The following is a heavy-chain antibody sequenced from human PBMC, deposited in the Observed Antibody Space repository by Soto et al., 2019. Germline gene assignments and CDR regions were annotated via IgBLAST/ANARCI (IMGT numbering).Heavy chain of an antibody. CDR3: ARTDGDLDV. Sequence: QVQLVQSGAEVKKPGASVKVSCKASGYTFSSYDINLVRQATGQGLEWMGWMNPKSGHTGSAQKIQGRVTMTRHTSIMTAYMELSSLRSEDTDIYYCARTDGDLDVWGQGTTVTVS. CDR1: GYTFSSYD. V-gene: IGHV1-8*01. D-gene: IGHD4-17*01. J-gene: IGHJ6*02. CDR2: MNPKSGHT.